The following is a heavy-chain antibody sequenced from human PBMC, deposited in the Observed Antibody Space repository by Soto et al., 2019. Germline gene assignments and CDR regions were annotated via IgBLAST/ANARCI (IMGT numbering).Heavy chain of an antibody. CDR2: IYYSGST. D-gene: IGHD4-4*01. J-gene: IGHJ4*02. CDR1: GGSISSGGYY. V-gene: IGHV4-31*03. CDR3: ARCRATVAARFAY. Sequence: SETLSLTCTVSGGSISSGGYYWSWIRQHPGKGLEWIGYIYYSGSTYYNPSLKSRVTISVDTSKNQFSLKLSSVTAADTAVYYCARCRATVAARFAYWGQGTLVTVSS.